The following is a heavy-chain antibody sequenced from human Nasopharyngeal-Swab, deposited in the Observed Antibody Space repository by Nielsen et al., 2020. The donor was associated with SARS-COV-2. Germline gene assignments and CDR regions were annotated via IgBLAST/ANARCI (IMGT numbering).Heavy chain of an antibody. V-gene: IGHV3-15*01. CDR3: TTGRYSSGWRGKTYYFDY. CDR2: IKSKTDGGTT. D-gene: IGHD6-19*01. J-gene: IGHJ4*02. Sequence: WIRQPPGKGLEWVGRIKSKTDGGTTDYAAPVKGRFTISRDDSKNTLYLLMNSLKTEDTAVYYCTTGRYSSGWRGKTYYFDYWGQGTLVTVSS.